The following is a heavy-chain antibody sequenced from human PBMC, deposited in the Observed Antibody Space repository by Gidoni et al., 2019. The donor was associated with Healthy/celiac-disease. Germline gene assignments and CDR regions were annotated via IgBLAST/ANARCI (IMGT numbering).Heavy chain of an antibody. Sequence: GWIRQPPGKGLEWIGNIYFSGDTYYNPSIKSRVTISVETSMNQFSLRLSSVTAADTAVYYCARGYFSSTSCYYYYYGMDVWGQGTTVTVSS. CDR2: IYFSGDT. CDR3: ARGYFSSTSCYYYYYGMDV. D-gene: IGHD2-2*01. V-gene: IGHV4-39*02. J-gene: IGHJ6*02.